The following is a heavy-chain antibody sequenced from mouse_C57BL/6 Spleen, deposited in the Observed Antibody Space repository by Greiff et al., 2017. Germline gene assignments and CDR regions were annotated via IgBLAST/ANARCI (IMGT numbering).Heavy chain of an antibody. CDR2: INPSNGGT. J-gene: IGHJ2*01. Sequence: QVQLQQPGTELVKPGASVKLSCKASGYTFTSYWMHWVKQRPGQGLEWIGNINPSNGGTNYNEKFKSKATLTVDKYSSTAYMQLSSLTSEDCAVSYCARGELTGTAFYYDYWGQGTTLTV. CDR3: ARGELTGTAFYYDY. CDR1: GYTFTSYW. V-gene: IGHV1-53*01. D-gene: IGHD4-1*01.